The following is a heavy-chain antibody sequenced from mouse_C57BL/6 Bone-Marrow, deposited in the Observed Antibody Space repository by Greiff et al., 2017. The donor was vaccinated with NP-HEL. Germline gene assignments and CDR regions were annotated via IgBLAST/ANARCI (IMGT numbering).Heavy chain of an antibody. CDR2: ISSGGSYT. Sequence: EVKLMESGGDLVKPGGSLKLSCAASGFTFSSYGMSWVRQTPDKRLEWVATISSGGSYTYYPDSVKGRFTFSRDNAKNTLYLQMGSLKSENTAMYCSARDYYGTVYYAMDYWGQGTSVTVSS. D-gene: IGHD1-1*01. CDR3: ARDYYGTVYYAMDY. V-gene: IGHV5-6*01. J-gene: IGHJ4*01. CDR1: GFTFSSYG.